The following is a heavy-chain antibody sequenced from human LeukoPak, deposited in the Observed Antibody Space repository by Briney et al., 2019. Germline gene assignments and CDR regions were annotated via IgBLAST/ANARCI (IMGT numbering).Heavy chain of an antibody. CDR2: INHSGRT. Sequence: SETLSLTCAVYVGSFSGYSWSWIRQPPGKGLEWIGQINHSGRTHYNPSLKSRVTISVDTSKNQFSLKLSSVTAADTAVYYCASSLTGYYTHIDYWGQGTLVTVSS. J-gene: IGHJ4*02. V-gene: IGHV4-34*01. CDR1: VGSFSGYS. D-gene: IGHD3-9*01. CDR3: ASSLTGYYTHIDY.